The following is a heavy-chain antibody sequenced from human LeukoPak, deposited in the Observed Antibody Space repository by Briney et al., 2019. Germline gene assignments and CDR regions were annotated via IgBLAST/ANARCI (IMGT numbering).Heavy chain of an antibody. CDR2: ISGRGGST. Sequence: GGSLRLSCAASGFTFSSYAMTWVRQAPGKGLEWVSVISGRGGSTYYADSVKGRFTISRDNSKNTLYLQMNSLRAEDTAVYYCAYDSSGYYYTPGDYWGQGTLVTVSS. CDR3: AYDSSGYYYTPGDY. D-gene: IGHD3-22*01. J-gene: IGHJ4*02. V-gene: IGHV3-23*01. CDR1: GFTFSSYA.